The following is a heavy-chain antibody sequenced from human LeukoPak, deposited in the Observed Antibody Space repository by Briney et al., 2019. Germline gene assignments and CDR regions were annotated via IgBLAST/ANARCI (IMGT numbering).Heavy chain of an antibody. D-gene: IGHD6-13*01. V-gene: IGHV3-30-3*01. CDR1: GFIFSNYV. Sequence: GGSLRLSCAASGFIFSNYVMNWARQAPGKGLEWVAIISYDGSNKYYADSVKGRFTISRDNSKNTVYLQMNSLRAEDTAVYYCATRIASPGRGWFDPRGQGTLVTVSS. CDR3: ATRIASPGRGWFDP. J-gene: IGHJ5*02. CDR2: ISYDGSNK.